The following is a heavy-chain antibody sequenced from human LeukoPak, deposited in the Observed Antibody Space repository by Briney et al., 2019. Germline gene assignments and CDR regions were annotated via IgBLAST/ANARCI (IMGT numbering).Heavy chain of an antibody. J-gene: IGHJ4*02. D-gene: IGHD3-22*01. CDR3: ARSSYNDSSGYRPLGY. CDR1: GFTFSSYA. Sequence: GGSLRLSCAASGFTFSSYAMHWVRQAPGKGLEWVAVISYDGSNKYYADSVKGRFIISRDNSKNTLYLQMNSLRAEDTAVYYCARSSYNDSSGYRPLGYWGQGTLVTVSS. V-gene: IGHV3-30-3*01. CDR2: ISYDGSNK.